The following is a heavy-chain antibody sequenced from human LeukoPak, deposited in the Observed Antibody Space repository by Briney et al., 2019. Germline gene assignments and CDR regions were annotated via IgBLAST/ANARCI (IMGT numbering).Heavy chain of an antibody. J-gene: IGHJ4*02. CDR3: ARDLVAFDY. V-gene: IGHV4-4*07. Sequence: NTSETLSLTCTVSGGSFSDYYWSWIRQPAGKGLEWIGRIYTSGSTNYNPSLKSRVTMSLDMSKNQFSLKLNSVTAADTAVYYCARDLVAFDYWGQGALVIVSS. CDR2: IYTSGST. CDR1: GGSFSDYY. D-gene: IGHD2-15*01.